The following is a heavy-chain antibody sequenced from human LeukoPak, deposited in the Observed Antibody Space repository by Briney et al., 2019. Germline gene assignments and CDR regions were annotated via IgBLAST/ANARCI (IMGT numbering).Heavy chain of an antibody. Sequence: ASVKVSCKASGYTFTRYGITWVRQAPGQGLEWMGWISAYNGDTNYAQKLQGRVTMTTDRSTSTVYMELGSLRSDDTAVYYCARGLSPSGYNRWGQGTLVTVSS. CDR2: ISAYNGDT. J-gene: IGHJ4*02. D-gene: IGHD5-24*01. V-gene: IGHV1-18*01. CDR1: GYTFTRYG. CDR3: ARGLSPSGYNR.